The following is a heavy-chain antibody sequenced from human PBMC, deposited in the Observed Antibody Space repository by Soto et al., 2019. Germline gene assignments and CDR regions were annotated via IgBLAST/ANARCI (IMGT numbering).Heavy chain of an antibody. CDR2: INPSGGST. CDR1: GYTFTIYY. Sequence: GASVKVSCTASGYTFTIYYMRWVRQAPGQGLEWMGIINPSGGSTSYAQKFQGRVTMTRDTSTSTVYMELSSLRSEDTAVYYCARVRRSSGYYYGYWGQGTPVTVS. J-gene: IGHJ4*02. CDR3: ARVRRSSGYYYGY. V-gene: IGHV1-46*01. D-gene: IGHD3-22*01.